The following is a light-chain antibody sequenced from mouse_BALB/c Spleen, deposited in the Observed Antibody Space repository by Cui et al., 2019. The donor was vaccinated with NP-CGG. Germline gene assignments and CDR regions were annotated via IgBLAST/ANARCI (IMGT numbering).Light chain of an antibody. CDR2: GTN. J-gene: IGLJ1*01. V-gene: IGLV1*01. CDR3: ALWYSNHWV. CDR1: TGTVTTSNY. Sequence: AFATQEPAPTTSPGETVTLTCRSSTGTVTTSNYANWVQEKPDHLFTGLIGGTNNRAPGVPARFSGSLIGDKAALTITGAQTEDEAIYFCALWYSNHWVFGGGTKLTVL.